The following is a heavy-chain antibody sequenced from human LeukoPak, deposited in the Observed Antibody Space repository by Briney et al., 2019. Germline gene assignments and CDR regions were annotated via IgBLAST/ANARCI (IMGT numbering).Heavy chain of an antibody. CDR3: AKTSAAAYYDSSGFNDY. V-gene: IGHV3-66*01. CDR1: EFSVGSNY. CDR2: IYSGGST. Sequence: GGSLRLSCAASEFSVGSNYMTWVRQAPGKGLEWVSLIYSGGSTYYADSVKGRFTISRDNSKNTLYLQMNSLRAEDTAVYYCAKTSAAAYYDSSGFNDYWGQGTLVTVSS. D-gene: IGHD3-22*01. J-gene: IGHJ4*02.